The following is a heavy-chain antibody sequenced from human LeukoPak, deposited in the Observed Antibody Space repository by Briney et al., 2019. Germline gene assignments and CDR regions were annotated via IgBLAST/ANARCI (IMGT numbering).Heavy chain of an antibody. Sequence: ASVKVPCKASGYTFTSYYMHSVRQAPGQGLEWMGIINPSGGSTSYAQKFQGRVTMTRDMSTSTVYMELSSLGAEDTAVYYCATYTQYFGAPGGADYWGLGTLVTVSS. V-gene: IGHV1-46*01. CDR2: INPSGGST. CDR3: ATYTQYFGAPGGADY. CDR1: GYTFTSYY. D-gene: IGHD2-8*02. J-gene: IGHJ4*02.